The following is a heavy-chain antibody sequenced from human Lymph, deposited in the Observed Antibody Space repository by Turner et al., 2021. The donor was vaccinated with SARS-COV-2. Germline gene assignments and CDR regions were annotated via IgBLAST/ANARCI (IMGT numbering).Heavy chain of an antibody. D-gene: IGHD6-19*01. CDR2: IHYSGST. Sequence: QVQLQESGPGLVKPAETLSLPCTVAGGSISSYYWSWIRQPPGKGLEWIGYIHYSGSTNYHPSLKSRVTISVDTSKNQFSLKLNSVTAADTAVYYCARHGFSGWYGGGMDVWGQGTTVTVSS. CDR1: GGSISSYY. V-gene: IGHV4-59*08. CDR3: ARHGFSGWYGGGMDV. J-gene: IGHJ6*02.